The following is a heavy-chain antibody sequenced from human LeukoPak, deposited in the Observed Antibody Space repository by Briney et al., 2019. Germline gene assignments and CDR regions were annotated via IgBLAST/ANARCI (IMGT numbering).Heavy chain of an antibody. CDR1: GGSISSGGYY. Sequence: SQTLSLTCTVSGGSISSGGYYWSWIRQHPGKGLEWIGYIYYSGSTYYNPSLKSRATISVDTSKNQFSLKLSSVTAADTAVYYCAREKSGYYSDAFDIWGQGTMVTVSS. CDR2: IYYSGST. J-gene: IGHJ3*02. CDR3: AREKSGYYSDAFDI. V-gene: IGHV4-31*03. D-gene: IGHD3-22*01.